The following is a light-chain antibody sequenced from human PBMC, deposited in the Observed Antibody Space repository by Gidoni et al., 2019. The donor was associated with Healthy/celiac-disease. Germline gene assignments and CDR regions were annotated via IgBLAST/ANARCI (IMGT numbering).Light chain of an antibody. CDR3: RQGYSTPRP. Sequence: DIQMTQSPSSLSASVGDRVTITCRASQSISSYLNWYQQKPGKAPKLLIYAASSLQSGVPSRFSGSGSGTDFTLTISSLQPEDFATYYCRQGYSTPRPFGQGTKVEIK. CDR1: QSISSY. CDR2: AAS. V-gene: IGKV1-39*01. J-gene: IGKJ1*01.